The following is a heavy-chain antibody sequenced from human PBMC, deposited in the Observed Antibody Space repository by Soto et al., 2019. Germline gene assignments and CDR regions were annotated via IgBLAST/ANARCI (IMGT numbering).Heavy chain of an antibody. V-gene: IGHV4-59*12. CDR3: ARELVLGLKSAFDM. CDR2: MYNTGST. J-gene: IGHJ3*02. D-gene: IGHD2-15*01. CDR1: GGSISSYY. Sequence: PSEMLSLTCTVSGGSISSYYWSWIRQPPGKGLEWIGYMYNTGSTIYNPSLKSRVTISVDTSKNQFSLHMNSLRDEDTAVYFCARELVLGLKSAFDMWGQGTLVTVSS.